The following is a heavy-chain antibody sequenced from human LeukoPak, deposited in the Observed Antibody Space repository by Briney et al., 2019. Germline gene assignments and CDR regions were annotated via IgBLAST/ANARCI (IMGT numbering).Heavy chain of an antibody. Sequence: SVKVSCKASGGTFSSYAISWVRQAPGQGLEWMGGIIPIFGTANYAQKFQGRVTITTDESTSTAYMELSSLRSEDTAVYYCARDRGNYYYYMDVWGQGTLVTVSS. CDR2: IIPIFGTA. V-gene: IGHV1-69*05. CDR3: ARDRGNYYYYMDV. D-gene: IGHD6-13*01. J-gene: IGHJ6*03. CDR1: GGTFSSYA.